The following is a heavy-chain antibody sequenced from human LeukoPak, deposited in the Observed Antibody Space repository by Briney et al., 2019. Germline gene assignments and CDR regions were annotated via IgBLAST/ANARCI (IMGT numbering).Heavy chain of an antibody. CDR1: GFTFSSYG. V-gene: IGHV3-23*01. CDR2: SGSGGST. CDR3: ARAEQGVLFDI. Sequence: PGGTLRLSCAASGFTFSSYGMSWVRQAPGKGLEWVSASGSGGSTYYADSVKGRFTISRDNSKNTLYLQMNSLRAEDTAVYYCARAEQGVLFDIWGQGTMVTVSS. D-gene: IGHD1/OR15-1a*01. J-gene: IGHJ3*02.